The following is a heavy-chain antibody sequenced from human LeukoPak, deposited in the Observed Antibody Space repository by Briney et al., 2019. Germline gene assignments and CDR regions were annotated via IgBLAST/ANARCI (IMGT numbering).Heavy chain of an antibody. Sequence: GGPLRLSCAASGFTFSSYWMSWVRQAPGKGREWVANIKQDGSEKYYVDSVKGRFTISRDNAKNSLYLQMNSLRAEDTAVYYCARDVAVAGFAFDIWGQGTMVTVSS. D-gene: IGHD6-19*01. V-gene: IGHV3-7*01. CDR2: IKQDGSEK. CDR1: GFTFSSYW. J-gene: IGHJ3*02. CDR3: ARDVAVAGFAFDI.